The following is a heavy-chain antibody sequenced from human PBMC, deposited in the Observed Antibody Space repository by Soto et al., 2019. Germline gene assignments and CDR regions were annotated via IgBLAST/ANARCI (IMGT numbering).Heavy chain of an antibody. CDR2: ISAYNGNT. D-gene: IGHD2-15*01. Sequence: ASVKVSCKASGYTFTSYGISWVRQAPGQGLEWMGWISAYNGNTNYAQKLQGRVTMTTDTSTSTAYMELRSRRSDDTAVYYCAREGEDCSGGSCYFWWFDPWGQGTLVTVSS. CDR1: GYTFTSYG. V-gene: IGHV1-18*01. CDR3: AREGEDCSGGSCYFWWFDP. J-gene: IGHJ5*02.